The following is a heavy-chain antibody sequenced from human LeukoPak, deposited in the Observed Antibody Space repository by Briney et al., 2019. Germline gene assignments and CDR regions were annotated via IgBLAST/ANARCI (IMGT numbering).Heavy chain of an antibody. CDR1: GGSISSYY. CDR3: AREGCSSTSCYGRFDY. J-gene: IGHJ4*02. V-gene: IGHV4-59*01. Sequence: PSETLSLTCTVSGGSISSYYWSWIRQPPGKGLEWIGYIYYSGSTNYNPSLMSRVTISVDTSKNQFSLKLSSVTAADTAVYYCAREGCSSTSCYGRFDYWGQGTLVTVSS. CDR2: IYYSGST. D-gene: IGHD2-2*01.